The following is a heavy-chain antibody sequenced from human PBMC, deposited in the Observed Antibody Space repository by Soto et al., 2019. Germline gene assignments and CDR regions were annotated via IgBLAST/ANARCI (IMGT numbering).Heavy chain of an antibody. CDR3: TTEYYDFWSGYYRPFDY. D-gene: IGHD3-3*01. V-gene: IGHV3-15*01. Sequence: GSLRLSCAASGFTFSNAWMSWVRQAPGKGLEWVGRIKSKTDGGTTDYAAPVKGRSTISRDDAKNTLYLQMNSLKTEDTAVYYCTTEYYDFWSGYYRPFDYWGQGTLVTVSS. CDR1: GFTFSNAW. CDR2: IKSKTDGGTT. J-gene: IGHJ4*02.